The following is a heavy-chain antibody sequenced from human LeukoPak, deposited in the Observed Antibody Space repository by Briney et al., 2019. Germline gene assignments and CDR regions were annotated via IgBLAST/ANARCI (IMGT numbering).Heavy chain of an antibody. J-gene: IGHJ5*01. V-gene: IGHV4-59*08. CDR1: GGSISNYY. D-gene: IGHD2-2*02. CDR3: ASHLYTGFDS. Sequence: SETLSLTCTVSGGSISNYYWSWIRQPQGKGLVWLGSIYNSGNIYYSPSLKSRVTISVDTSKKQYSLQLTSVTAADTAVYYCASHLYTGFDSWGQGTLVTVSS. CDR2: IYNSGNI.